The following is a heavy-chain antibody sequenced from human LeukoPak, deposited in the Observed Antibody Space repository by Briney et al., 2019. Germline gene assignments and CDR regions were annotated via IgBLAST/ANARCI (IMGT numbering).Heavy chain of an antibody. Sequence: GGSLRLSCAASGFTFSSYAMTWVRQAPGKGLEWVSAISGSGGSTYYADSVKGRFTISRDNSKNTLFLQMNSLRAEDTAVYYCAKGPGGSGTRPPYTYYYGIYVWGQGTTVTVSS. CDR3: AKGPGGSGTRPPYTYYYGIYV. V-gene: IGHV3-23*01. D-gene: IGHD3-10*01. CDR2: ISGSGGST. CDR1: GFTFSSYA. J-gene: IGHJ6*02.